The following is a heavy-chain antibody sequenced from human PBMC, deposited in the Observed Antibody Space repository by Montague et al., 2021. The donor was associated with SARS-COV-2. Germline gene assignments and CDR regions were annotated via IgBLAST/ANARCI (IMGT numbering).Heavy chain of an antibody. CDR2: ISGFGGGT. V-gene: IGHV3-23*01. D-gene: IGHD1-14*01. CDR1: GFIFTTYG. CDR3: ASSFSETRNWFEI. Sequence: SLRLSCAASGFIFTTYGMNWVRRAPGKGLESVAGISGFGGGTYYSDSVKGRFTISRATSNSTLFLQMDGLRAEDMAIYYCASSFSETRNWFEIWGQGTMVTVSS. J-gene: IGHJ4*02.